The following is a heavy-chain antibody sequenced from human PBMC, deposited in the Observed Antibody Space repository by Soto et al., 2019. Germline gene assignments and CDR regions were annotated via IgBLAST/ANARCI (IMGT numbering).Heavy chain of an antibody. CDR1: GFTFSNAW. Sequence: GGSLRLSCAASGFTFSNAWMSWVRQAPGKGLEWVGRIKSKTDGGTTDYAAPVKGRFTISRDDSKNTLYLQMNSLKTEDTAVYYCTTLGAYYYDSSGYYYFDYLGQGTLVTVSS. D-gene: IGHD3-22*01. CDR3: TTLGAYYYDSSGYYYFDY. V-gene: IGHV3-15*01. J-gene: IGHJ4*02. CDR2: IKSKTDGGTT.